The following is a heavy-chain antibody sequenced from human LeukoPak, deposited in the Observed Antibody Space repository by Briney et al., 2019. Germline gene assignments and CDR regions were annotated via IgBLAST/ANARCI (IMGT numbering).Heavy chain of an antibody. D-gene: IGHD1-1*01. J-gene: IGHJ4*02. Sequence: AGGSLRLSCAASGFTFDAYGMSWVRQTPGKGLEWISGINWSGGSMAYADSVRGRFTISRDNAKNSMHLEMSSLSVEHTAFYYCARAPPVTTEADAACWGQGILVIVSS. CDR2: INWSGGSM. V-gene: IGHV3-20*04. CDR1: GFTFDAYG. CDR3: ARAPPVTTEADAAC.